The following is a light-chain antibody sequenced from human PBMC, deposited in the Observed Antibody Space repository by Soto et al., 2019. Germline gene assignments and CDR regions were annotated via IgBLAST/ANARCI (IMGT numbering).Light chain of an antibody. CDR2: GAS. J-gene: IGKJ1*01. CDR3: QRYDSLRT. V-gene: IGKV3-20*01. CDR1: QSVRSNF. Sequence: EIVLTQSPGTLSLSPGERATLSCRASQSVRSNFLAWYQQKPGQATRLLIYGASNRATGIPDRFSGSGSGTDFTLTITRLEPEDFAMYYCQRYDSLRTFGQGTKVDIK.